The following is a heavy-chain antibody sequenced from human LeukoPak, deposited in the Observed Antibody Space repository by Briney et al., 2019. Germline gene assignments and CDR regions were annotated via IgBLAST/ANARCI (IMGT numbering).Heavy chain of an antibody. Sequence: GRSLRLSCAASGFTFSSYAMHWVRQAPGKGLEWVAVISYDGSNKYYADSVKGRFTISRDNSKNTLYLQMNSLRAEDTAVYYCARDNFEGNTYYFDYWGQGTLVTVSS. V-gene: IGHV3-30-3*01. D-gene: IGHD1-20*01. J-gene: IGHJ4*02. CDR2: ISYDGSNK. CDR3: ARDNFEGNTYYFDY. CDR1: GFTFSSYA.